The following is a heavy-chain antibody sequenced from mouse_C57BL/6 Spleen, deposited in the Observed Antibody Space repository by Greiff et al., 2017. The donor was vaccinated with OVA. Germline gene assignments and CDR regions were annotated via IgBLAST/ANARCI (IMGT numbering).Heavy chain of an antibody. Sequence: EVQLVESGGGLVKPGGSLKLSCAASGFTFSDYGMHWVRQAPGKGLEWVGYISSGSSTIYYADTVKGRSTISRDNAKNTLFLQLSSLRSEDTAVYCCARSLLLHYAMDYWGQGTSVTVSS. CDR1: GFTFSDYG. J-gene: IGHJ4*01. CDR2: ISSGSSTI. CDR3: ARSLLLHYAMDY. V-gene: IGHV5-17*01. D-gene: IGHD1-1*01.